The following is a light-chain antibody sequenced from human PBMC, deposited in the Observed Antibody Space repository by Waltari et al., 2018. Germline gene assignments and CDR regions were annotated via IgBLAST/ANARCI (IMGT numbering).Light chain of an antibody. CDR1: SSNIGSKT. Sequence: QSMLTQPPSASGTPGQRVTISCSGSSSNIGSKTVNWYQHLPGTAPRVLIYSNNNRPSWVADRFSGSKSGTSASLAISGLQSEDEADYYCSSWDDSVIGPVFGGGTKLTVL. CDR2: SNN. J-gene: IGLJ2*01. CDR3: SSWDDSVIGPV. V-gene: IGLV1-44*01.